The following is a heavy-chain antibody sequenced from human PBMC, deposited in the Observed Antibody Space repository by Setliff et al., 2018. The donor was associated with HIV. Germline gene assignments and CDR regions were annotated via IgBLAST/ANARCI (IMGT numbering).Heavy chain of an antibody. J-gene: IGHJ3*02. V-gene: IGHV1-8*02. CDR3: AIRREVVVATTRRGLDI. Sequence: ASVKVSCKASGYTFTTYDINWVRQATGQGLEWMGWMNPNSGNTGYAQRFQGRLTMTRNTSISTAYMELNSLMSEDTAVYFCAIRREVVVATTRRGLDIWGQGTMVTVSS. CDR1: GYTFTTYD. D-gene: IGHD2-15*01. CDR2: MNPNSGNT.